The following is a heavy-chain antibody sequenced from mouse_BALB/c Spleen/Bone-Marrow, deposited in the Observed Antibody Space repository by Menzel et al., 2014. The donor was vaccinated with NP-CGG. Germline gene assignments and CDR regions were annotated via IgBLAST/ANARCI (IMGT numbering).Heavy chain of an antibody. CDR1: GFTFSSYG. J-gene: IGHJ3*01. V-gene: IGHV5-9-2*01. Sequence: EVMLVESGGGLVKSGGSLKLSCAASGFTFSSYGMSWVRQTPEKRLEWVATISGGGGYTFYSDSVKGRFTISRDNAKNNLYLQLSSLRSEDTAVYYCARHAYYDQTEVSFVYWGQGTLVTVSA. CDR3: ARHAYYDQTEVSFVY. D-gene: IGHD2-4*01. CDR2: ISGGGGYT.